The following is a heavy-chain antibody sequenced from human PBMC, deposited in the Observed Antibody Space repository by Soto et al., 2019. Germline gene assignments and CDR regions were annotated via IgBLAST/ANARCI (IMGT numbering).Heavy chain of an antibody. V-gene: IGHV1-69*01. CDR1: AVTFSSYA. J-gene: IGHJ5*02. Sequence: QVQLVQSGAEVKKPGSSVKVSCKASAVTFSSYAISWGRQAPGQGHEGKGGIIPIFGTANYAQKFQGRVTITEDESTSTAYMELSSLGSDDTAVYYCAGGILTMVRGVIGWFAPWGQGTLVTVSS. D-gene: IGHD3-10*01. CDR3: AGGILTMVRGVIGWFAP. CDR2: IIPIFGTA.